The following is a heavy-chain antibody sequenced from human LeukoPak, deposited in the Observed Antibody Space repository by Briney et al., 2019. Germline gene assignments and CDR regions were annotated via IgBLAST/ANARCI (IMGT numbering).Heavy chain of an antibody. Sequence: ASVKVSCKASGYTFTSYGISWVRQAPGQGLEWMGWISAYNGNTNYAQKLQGRVTMTTDTSTSTAYMELRSLRSDDTAVYYCARDEGIWFEEFVAFDIWGQGTMVTVSS. CDR3: ARDEGIWFEEFVAFDI. V-gene: IGHV1-18*01. D-gene: IGHD3-10*01. J-gene: IGHJ3*02. CDR1: GYTFTSYG. CDR2: ISAYNGNT.